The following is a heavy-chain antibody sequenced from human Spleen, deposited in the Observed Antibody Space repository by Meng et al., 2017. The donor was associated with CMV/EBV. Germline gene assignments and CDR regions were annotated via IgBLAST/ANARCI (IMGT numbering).Heavy chain of an antibody. CDR1: GYTLTGYY. CDR3: ARDYDSSGYYSLYYYYYGMDV. Sequence: ASVKVSCKASGYTLTGYYFHWVRQVPGQGLEWMGWISAYNGNTNYAQKLQGRVTMTTDTSTSTAYMELRSLRSDDTAVYYCARDYDSSGYYSLYYYYYGMDVWGQGTTVTVSS. D-gene: IGHD3-22*01. J-gene: IGHJ6*02. CDR2: ISAYNGNT. V-gene: IGHV1-18*04.